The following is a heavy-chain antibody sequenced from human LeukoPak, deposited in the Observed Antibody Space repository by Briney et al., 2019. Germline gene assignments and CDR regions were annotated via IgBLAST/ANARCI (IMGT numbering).Heavy chain of an antibody. CDR3: ARLPLPSLAGATGNAFDI. D-gene: IGHD1-26*01. CDR1: GYSISSGYY. J-gene: IGHJ3*02. CDR2: IYHSGST. V-gene: IGHV4-38-2*01. Sequence: SETLSLTCAVSGYSISSGYYWGWVRQPPGKGLEWIGIIYHSGSTYYNPSLKSRVTISVDTSKNHFSLKLSSVTAADTAVYYCARLPLPSLAGATGNAFDIWGQGTMVTVSS.